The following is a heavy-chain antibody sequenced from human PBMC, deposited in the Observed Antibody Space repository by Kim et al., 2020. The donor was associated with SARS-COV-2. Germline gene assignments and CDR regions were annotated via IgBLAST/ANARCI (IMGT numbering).Heavy chain of an antibody. J-gene: IGHJ1*01. CDR3: TTTTGYPYEYFQH. V-gene: IGHV3-73*01. Sequence: GGFLRLSCAASGFTFSGSAMHWVRQASGKGLEWVGRIRSKANSYATAYAASVKGRFTISRDDSKNTAYLQMNSLKTEDTAVYYCTTTTGYPYEYFQHWGQGTLVTVSS. D-gene: IGHD3-9*01. CDR1: GFTFSGSA. CDR2: IRSKANSYAT.